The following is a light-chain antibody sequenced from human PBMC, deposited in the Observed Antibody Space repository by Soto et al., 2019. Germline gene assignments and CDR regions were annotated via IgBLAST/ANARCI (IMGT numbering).Light chain of an antibody. CDR1: RSFASSY. V-gene: IGKV3-20*01. CDR3: QQYGSSPRT. Sequence: EIVLTQSPATLSLSPGERATLSCRASRSFASSYLAWYQHKPGQAPRLLIYAASSRATGIPDRFIGSGSGTDFILTISRLEPGDFAVYYCQQYGSSPRTFGQGTRLEIK. J-gene: IGKJ5*01. CDR2: AAS.